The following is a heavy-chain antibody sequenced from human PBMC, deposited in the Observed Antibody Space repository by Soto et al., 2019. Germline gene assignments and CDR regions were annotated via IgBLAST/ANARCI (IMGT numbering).Heavy chain of an antibody. CDR3: ARAPRGNGYDPYYYYYYYYMDV. Sequence: ASVKVSCKASGYTFTSYDINWVRQATGQGLEWMGWMNPNSGNTGYAQKFRGRVTMTRNTSISTAYMELSSLRSEDTAVYYCARAPRGNGYDPYYYYYYYYMDVWGKGTTVTVSS. D-gene: IGHD5-12*01. V-gene: IGHV1-8*01. CDR1: GYTFTSYD. CDR2: MNPNSGNT. J-gene: IGHJ6*03.